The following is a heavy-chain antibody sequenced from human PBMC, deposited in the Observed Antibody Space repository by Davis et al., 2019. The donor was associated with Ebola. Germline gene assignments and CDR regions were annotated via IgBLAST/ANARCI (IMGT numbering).Heavy chain of an antibody. V-gene: IGHV4-39*07. CDR3: ARLASIAARVYYYYGMDV. D-gene: IGHD6-6*01. J-gene: IGHJ6*02. Sequence: MPSETLSLTCTVSGGSISSGDYYWSWIRQPPGKGLEWIGEINHSGSTNYNPSHKSRVTISVDTSKNQFSLKLSSVTAADTAVYYCARLASIAARVYYYYGMDVWGQGTTVTVSS. CDR2: INHSGST. CDR1: GGSISSGDYY.